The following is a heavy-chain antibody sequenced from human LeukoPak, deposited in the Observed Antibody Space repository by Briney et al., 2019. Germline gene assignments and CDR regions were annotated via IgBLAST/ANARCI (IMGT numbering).Heavy chain of an antibody. CDR3: ASSYSSSVGAFDI. J-gene: IGHJ3*02. V-gene: IGHV3-48*03. CDR2: ISSSSSTI. D-gene: IGHD6-13*01. CDR1: GFTFSSYE. Sequence: GGSLRLXCAASGFTFSSYEMNWVRQAPGKGLEWVSYISSSSSTIYYADSVKGRFTISRDNAKNSLYLQMNSLRAEDTAVYYCASSYSSSVGAFDIWGQGTMVTVSS.